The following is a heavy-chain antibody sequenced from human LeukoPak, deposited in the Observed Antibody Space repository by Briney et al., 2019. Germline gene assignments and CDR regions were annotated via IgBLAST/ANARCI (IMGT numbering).Heavy chain of an antibody. V-gene: IGHV1-69*05. J-gene: IGHJ4*02. CDR1: GGTFSSYA. D-gene: IGHD2-2*03. CDR2: IIPIFGTA. Sequence: ASVKVSCKASGGTFSSYAISWVRQAPGQGLEWMGGIIPIFGTANYAQKFQGRVTITTDESTSTAYMELSSLRSEDTAMYYCARGMNGYYFDYWGQGTLVTVSS. CDR3: ARGMNGYYFDY.